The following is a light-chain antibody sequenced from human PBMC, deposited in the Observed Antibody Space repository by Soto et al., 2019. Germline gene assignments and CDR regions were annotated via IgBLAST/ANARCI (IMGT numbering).Light chain of an antibody. J-gene: IGKJ1*01. CDR3: QQYGTSPWT. Sequence: EIVLTQSPGTLSLSPGERGTLSCRASQSVSSNYLAWYQQKPGQAPRLLIYTASCRATGIPDRFSGSGSGTDFTLTISRVEPEDVAIYYCQQYGTSPWTFGQGTKVEIK. CDR1: QSVSSNY. CDR2: TAS. V-gene: IGKV3-20*01.